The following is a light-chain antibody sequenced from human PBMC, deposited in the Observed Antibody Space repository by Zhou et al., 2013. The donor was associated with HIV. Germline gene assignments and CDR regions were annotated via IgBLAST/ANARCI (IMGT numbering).Light chain of an antibody. CDR1: QSISRN. V-gene: IGKV3-15*01. CDR2: GAS. J-gene: IGKJ4*01. CDR3: QQYNNQPPLT. Sequence: EILMTQSPATLSVSPGESATLSCRASQSISRNLAWYQQKPGQAPRLLIYGASTRATGIPARFSGTGSGAEFTLTISSLHSEDVAVYYCQQYNNQPPLTFGGGTKVEIK.